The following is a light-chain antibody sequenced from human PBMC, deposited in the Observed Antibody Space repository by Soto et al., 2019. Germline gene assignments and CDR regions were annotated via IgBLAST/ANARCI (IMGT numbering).Light chain of an antibody. CDR3: QQYGGSPLT. CDR2: GAS. J-gene: IGKJ4*01. CDR1: QSVSSSS. Sequence: EIVLTQYPGTLSLSPGERATLSCRASQSVSSSSLAWYQQRPGQAPRLLIYGASSRATGIPDRFSGSGSGTDFTLTISRLEPEDFAVYYCQQYGGSPLTFGGGTKVDIK. V-gene: IGKV3-20*01.